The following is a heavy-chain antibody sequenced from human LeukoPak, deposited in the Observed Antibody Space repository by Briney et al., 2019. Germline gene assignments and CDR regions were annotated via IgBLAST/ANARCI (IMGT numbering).Heavy chain of an antibody. CDR1: GGSFSGYY. CDR3: ARGPLRHYYGSGDDAFDI. V-gene: IGHV4-34*01. CDR2: ISHSGST. J-gene: IGHJ3*02. D-gene: IGHD3-10*01. Sequence: SETLSLTCAVYGGSFSGYYWSWIRQPPGKGLEWIGKISHSGSTNYNASLESRVTISLDSFKNQFSLKLSSVTAADTAVYYCARGPLRHYYGSGDDAFDIWGQGTMVTVSS.